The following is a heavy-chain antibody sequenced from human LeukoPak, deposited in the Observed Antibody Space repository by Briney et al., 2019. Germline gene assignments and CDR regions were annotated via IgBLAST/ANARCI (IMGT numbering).Heavy chain of an antibody. CDR1: GYTFTTYA. Sequence: ASVKVSCKASGYTFTTYAINWVRQAPGQGLEWMGWISTNTGNPTYAQGFTGRFVFSLDTSVSTAYLQISILKAEDTAVYYCAGAPRDCSSTNCYSWFDPWGQGTLVTVSS. J-gene: IGHJ5*02. CDR2: ISTNTGNP. CDR3: AGAPRDCSSTNCYSWFDP. D-gene: IGHD2-2*02. V-gene: IGHV7-4-1*02.